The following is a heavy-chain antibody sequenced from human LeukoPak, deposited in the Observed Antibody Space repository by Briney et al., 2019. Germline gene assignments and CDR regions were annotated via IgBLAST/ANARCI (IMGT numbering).Heavy chain of an antibody. V-gene: IGHV1-2*02. D-gene: IGHD3-10*01. J-gene: IGHJ5*02. CDR3: ARGGSGSYFSWLDP. CDR1: GYTFTGYY. CDR2: INPNSGGT. Sequence: ASVKVSCKASGYTFTGYYIHWVRQAPGRGLECVGWINPNSGGTNYAQKFQGRVTMTRDTSISTAYMELSRLRSDDTAVYYCARGGSGSYFSWLDPWGQGTLVTVSS.